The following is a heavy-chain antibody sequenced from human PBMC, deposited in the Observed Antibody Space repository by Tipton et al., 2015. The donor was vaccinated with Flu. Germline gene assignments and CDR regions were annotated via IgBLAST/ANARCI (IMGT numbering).Heavy chain of an antibody. CDR1: GSSIGGSYC. CDR2: ICPGSM. Sequence: TLSLTCSVSGSSIGGSYCWGWIRQPPRKGLQWIGNICPGSMYYNPSLKSRLTLSLDTSRIQFSLRLTSVTAAGTAVYYCARRDYSNYVSDAKNWFHSWGRGNPGTVSS. D-gene: IGHD4-11*01. V-gene: IGHV4-38-2*01. CDR3: ARRDYSNYVSDAKNWFHS. J-gene: IGHJ5*01.